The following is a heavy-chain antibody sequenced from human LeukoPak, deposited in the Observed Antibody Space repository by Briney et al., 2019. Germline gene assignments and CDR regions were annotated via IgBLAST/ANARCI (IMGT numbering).Heavy chain of an antibody. CDR2: INHSGST. V-gene: IGHV4-34*01. CDR1: GGSFSGYY. J-gene: IGHJ4*02. D-gene: IGHD4-11*01. Sequence: SETLSLTCAVYGGSFSGYYWSWIRQPPGKGLEWIGEINHSGSTNYNPALKSRVTISVDTSKNQFSLKLSPVTAADTAVYYCARGRNDYGNYRFGYWGQGTLVTVSS. CDR3: ARGRNDYGNYRFGY.